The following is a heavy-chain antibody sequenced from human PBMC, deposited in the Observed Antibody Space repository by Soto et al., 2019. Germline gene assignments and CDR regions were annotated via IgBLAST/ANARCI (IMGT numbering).Heavy chain of an antibody. CDR1: GFTFSSYA. V-gene: IGHV3-64*01. Sequence: EVQLVESGGGLVQPGGSLRLSCAASGFTFSSYAMHGLSQAPGNGLEYVSDISSNGGSTYYANSVKGRFTISRDNSKNTLYLQMGSLRAEDMAVYYCARRGYSGYEIDYWGQGTLVTVSS. D-gene: IGHD5-12*01. J-gene: IGHJ4*02. CDR2: ISSNGGST. CDR3: ARRGYSGYEIDY.